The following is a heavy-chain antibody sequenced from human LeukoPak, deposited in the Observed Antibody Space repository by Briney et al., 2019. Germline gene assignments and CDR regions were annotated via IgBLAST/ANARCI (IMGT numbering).Heavy chain of an antibody. Sequence: GSSVKVSCKASGGTFSSYVISWVRQAPGQGLEWMGGIIPIFGTANYAQKFQGRVTITADESTSTAYMELSSLRSEDTAVYYCARHPPPTTDPVVDNYYYYYYMDVWGKGTTVTVSS. CDR1: GGTFSSYV. V-gene: IGHV1-69*01. D-gene: IGHD4-11*01. CDR2: IIPIFGTA. J-gene: IGHJ6*03. CDR3: ARHPPPTTDPVVDNYYYYYYMDV.